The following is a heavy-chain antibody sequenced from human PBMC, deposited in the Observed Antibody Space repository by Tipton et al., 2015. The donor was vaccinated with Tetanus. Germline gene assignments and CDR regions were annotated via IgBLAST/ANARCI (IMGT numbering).Heavy chain of an antibody. Sequence: TLSLTCTVSGGSISSGGYYWTWIRQHPERGLEWIGYIYYNGNTHYNPALKSRVTISVDTSKNQFSLKLSSVTAADTAIYYCAREVPAAGHFDSWGQGTLVTVSS. CDR2: IYYNGNT. CDR1: GGSISSGGYY. V-gene: IGHV4-31*03. CDR3: AREVPAAGHFDS. D-gene: IGHD2-2*01. J-gene: IGHJ4*02.